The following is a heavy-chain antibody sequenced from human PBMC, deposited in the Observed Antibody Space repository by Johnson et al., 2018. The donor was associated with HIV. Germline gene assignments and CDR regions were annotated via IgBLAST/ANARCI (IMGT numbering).Heavy chain of an antibody. CDR3: TIDPIFLGYWYHSSP. D-gene: IGHD3-22*01. J-gene: IGHJ3*01. Sequence: VQLVESGGGLVKPGGSLRLSCAASGFTFSHAWMTWVRQAPGQGLEWIGRIKSKTDGGTTDYAAPVKGRFSISRDDSKNTVYLQMNSLKTEDTAVYFCTIDPIFLGYWYHSSPWGQGTMVTVSS. V-gene: IGHV3-15*01. CDR2: IKSKTDGGTT. CDR1: GFTFSHAW.